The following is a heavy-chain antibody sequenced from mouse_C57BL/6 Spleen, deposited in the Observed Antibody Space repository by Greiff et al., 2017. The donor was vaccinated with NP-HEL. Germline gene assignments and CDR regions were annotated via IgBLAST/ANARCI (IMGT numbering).Heavy chain of an antibody. CDR1: GFTFSSYT. Sequence: EVKLMESGGGLVKPGGSLKLSCAASGFTFSSYTMSWVRQTPEKRLEWVATISGGGGNTYYPDSVKGRFTISRDNAKNTLYLQMSSLRSEDTALYYCARRGSTMVSMDYWGQGTSVTVSS. CDR2: ISGGGGNT. J-gene: IGHJ4*01. V-gene: IGHV5-9*01. D-gene: IGHD2-2*01. CDR3: ARRGSTMVSMDY.